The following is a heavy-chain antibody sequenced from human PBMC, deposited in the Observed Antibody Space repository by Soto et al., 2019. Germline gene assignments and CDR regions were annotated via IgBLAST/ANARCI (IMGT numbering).Heavy chain of an antibody. J-gene: IGHJ6*02. D-gene: IGHD6-13*01. Sequence: PSETLSLTCTVSGGSISSSSYYWGWIRQPPGKGLEWIGSIYYSGSTYYNPSLKSRVTISVDTSKNHFSLKLSSVTAADTAVYYCARHGAAAGTSYYYYYGMDVWGQGTTVTVSS. CDR2: IYYSGST. CDR3: ARHGAAAGTSYYYYYGMDV. CDR1: GGSISSSSYY. V-gene: IGHV4-39*01.